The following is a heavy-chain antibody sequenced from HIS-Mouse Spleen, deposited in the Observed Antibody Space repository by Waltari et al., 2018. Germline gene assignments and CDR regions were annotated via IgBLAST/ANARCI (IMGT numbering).Heavy chain of an antibody. CDR2: IDWDDDK. CDR3: ARIAEGYSSGWYAFDY. Sequence: QVTLRESGPALVKPTQTLTLTCTFSGFSLRTSGMCVSWIRQPPGMALEWLARIDWDDDKYYSTSLKSRLTISKDTSKSQVVLTMTNMDPVDTATYYCARIAEGYSSGWYAFDYWGQGTLVTVSS. D-gene: IGHD6-19*01. V-gene: IGHV2-70*15. J-gene: IGHJ4*02. CDR1: GFSLRTSGMC.